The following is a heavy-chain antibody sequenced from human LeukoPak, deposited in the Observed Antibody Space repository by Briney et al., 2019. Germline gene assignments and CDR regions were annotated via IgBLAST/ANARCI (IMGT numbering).Heavy chain of an antibody. CDR3: ARDLSSGWYLY. J-gene: IGHJ4*02. D-gene: IGHD6-19*01. Sequence: SVKVPCKASGGTFSSYAISWVRQAPGQGLEWMGRIIPILGIANYAQKFQGRVTITADKSTSTAYMELSSLRSEDTAVYYCARDLSSGWYLYWGQGTLVTVSS. CDR2: IIPILGIA. V-gene: IGHV1-69*04. CDR1: GGTFSSYA.